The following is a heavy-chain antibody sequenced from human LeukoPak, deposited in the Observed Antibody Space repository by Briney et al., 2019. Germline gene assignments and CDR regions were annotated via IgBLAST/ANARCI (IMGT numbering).Heavy chain of an antibody. J-gene: IGHJ5*02. Sequence: PGGSLRLSCAASGFSLRSSEMNWVRQAPGKGPEWVAHINSADNVEYYTDSVRGRFTMSRDNVKDLLYLHLNSLRDEDTAAYYCARDTVNGPFVISLDLWGQGVLVTVSS. V-gene: IGHV3-48*03. CDR1: GFSLRSSE. CDR3: ARDTVNGPFVISLDL. D-gene: IGHD2-8*01. CDR2: INSADNVE.